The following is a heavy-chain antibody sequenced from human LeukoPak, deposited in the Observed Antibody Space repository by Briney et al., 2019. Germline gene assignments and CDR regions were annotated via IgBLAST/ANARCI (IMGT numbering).Heavy chain of an antibody. CDR3: AIMHRYYDGSGYWVH. CDR1: GFTFSSYA. V-gene: IGHV3-23*01. CDR2: ISGSGGST. D-gene: IGHD3-22*01. J-gene: IGHJ4*02. Sequence: RGSLRLSCAASGFTFSSYAMSWVRQAPGKGLEWVSAISGSGGSTYYADSVKGRFTISRDNSKNTLYLQMNSRRAEDTAVYYCAIMHRYYDGSGYWVHWGQGALVTVSS.